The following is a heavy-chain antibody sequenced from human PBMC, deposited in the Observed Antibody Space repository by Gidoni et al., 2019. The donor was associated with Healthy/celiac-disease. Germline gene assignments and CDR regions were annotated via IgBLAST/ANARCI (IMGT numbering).Heavy chain of an antibody. J-gene: IGHJ4*02. CDR2: IYSGGST. CDR3: ARERTLVDTAMVFDY. D-gene: IGHD5-18*01. CDR1: RFTVRSNY. V-gene: IGHV3-66*01. Sequence: EVQLVESGGGLVQPGGSVRLSCAASRFTVRSNYMSWVRQAPGKGLEWVSVIYSGGSTYYADSVKGRFTISRDNSKNTLYLQMNSLRAEDTAVYYCARERTLVDTAMVFDYWGQGTLVTVSS.